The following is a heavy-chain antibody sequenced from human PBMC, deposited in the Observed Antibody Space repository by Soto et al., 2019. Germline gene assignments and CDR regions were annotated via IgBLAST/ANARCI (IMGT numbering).Heavy chain of an antibody. CDR1: GGTFSSYA. CDR3: ARGKGALDAFDI. CDR2: IIPIFGTA. Sequence: ASVKVSCKASGGTFSSYAISWVRQAPGQGLEWMGGIIPIFGTANYAQKFQGRVTITADESTSTAYMELSSLRSEDTAVYYCARGKGALDAFDIWGQGTMVTDSS. J-gene: IGHJ3*02. V-gene: IGHV1-69*13. D-gene: IGHD1-26*01.